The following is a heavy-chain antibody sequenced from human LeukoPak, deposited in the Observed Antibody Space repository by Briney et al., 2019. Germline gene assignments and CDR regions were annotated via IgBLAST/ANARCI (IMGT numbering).Heavy chain of an antibody. CDR2: VFYSENS. J-gene: IGHJ6*03. V-gene: IGHV4-59*08. Sequence: SETLSLTCTVSGGSISSNYWSWIRQPPGKGLEWIGYVFYSENSNYNPSLKSRVTISIDTSKNQFSLSLSPVTAADTAVYYCARHIYGAYYYMDVWGKGTTVTVSS. CDR1: GGSISSNY. D-gene: IGHD3-10*01. CDR3: ARHIYGAYYYMDV.